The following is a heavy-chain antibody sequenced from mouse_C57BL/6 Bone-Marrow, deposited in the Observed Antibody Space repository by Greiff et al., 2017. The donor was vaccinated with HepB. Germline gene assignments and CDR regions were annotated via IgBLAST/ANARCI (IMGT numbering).Heavy chain of an antibody. CDR2: ISYDGSN. V-gene: IGHV3-6*01. CDR1: GYSITSGYY. CDR3: ARDPTVVNWYFDV. J-gene: IGHJ1*03. D-gene: IGHD1-1*01. Sequence: EVKLQESGPGLVKPSQSLSLTCSVTGYSITSGYYWNWIRQFPGNKLEWMGYISYDGSNNYNPSLKNRISITRDTSKNQFFLKLNSVTTEDTATYYCARDPTVVNWYFDVWGTGTTVTVSS.